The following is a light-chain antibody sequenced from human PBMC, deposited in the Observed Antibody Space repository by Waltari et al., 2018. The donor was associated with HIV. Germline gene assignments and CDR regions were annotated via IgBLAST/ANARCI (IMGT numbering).Light chain of an antibody. CDR2: RAS. V-gene: IGKV3-15*01. Sequence: EIVLTQSPATLSVSRADRATLSCKASQSVSSNLAWYQQKPGQDPRLLIYRASTRTTGIPARFSGSGSRTEFTLTISSLQSEDFAVYYCQQYNDWPRGPFGQGTRLEIK. CDR3: QQYNDWPRGP. CDR1: QSVSSN. J-gene: IGKJ2*01.